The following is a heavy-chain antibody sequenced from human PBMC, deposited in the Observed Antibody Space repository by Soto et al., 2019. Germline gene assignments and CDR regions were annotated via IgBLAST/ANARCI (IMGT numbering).Heavy chain of an antibody. D-gene: IGHD5-18*01. CDR1: GFTVSSNC. CDR3: ASERSRGYSYGSYYFDY. J-gene: IGHJ4*02. V-gene: IGHV3-53*01. Sequence: PGGSLRLSCAASGFTVSSNCMSWVRQAPGKGLEWVSVIYSGGSTYYADSVKGRFTISRDNSKNTLYLQMNSLRAEDTAVYYCASERSRGYSYGSYYFDYWGPGTLVTLSS. CDR2: IYSGGST.